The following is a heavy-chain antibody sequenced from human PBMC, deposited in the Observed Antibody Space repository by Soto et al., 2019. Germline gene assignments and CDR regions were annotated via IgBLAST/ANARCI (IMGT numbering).Heavy chain of an antibody. D-gene: IGHD3-10*01. CDR3: ARDRGYYGSGSWVPFAY. Sequence: QVQLQESGPGLVKPSETLSLTCTVSGGSITSYYWSWIRQPPGKGLEWIGYIYYSGSTNYNPSLKSRVTMSLDTSKNHFSLKLSSVTAADTAVYYCARDRGYYGSGSWVPFAYWGQGALVTVSS. J-gene: IGHJ4*02. CDR1: GGSITSYY. V-gene: IGHV4-59*01. CDR2: IYYSGST.